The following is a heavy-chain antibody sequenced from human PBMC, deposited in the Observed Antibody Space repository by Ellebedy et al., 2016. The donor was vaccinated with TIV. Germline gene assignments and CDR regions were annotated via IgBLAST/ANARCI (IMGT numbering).Heavy chain of an antibody. V-gene: IGHV3-13*01. CDR3: TRFEIISGGGYGMDV. CDR2: IDNAGDT. J-gene: IGHJ6*02. Sequence: GGSLRLSXAASGFTFSRYDMHWVRQSTRKGLEWVASIDNAGDTYYPGSVKGRFTISRENAKNSLYLQMNSLRVEDTAVYYCTRFEIISGGGYGMDVWGQGTMVTVSS. D-gene: IGHD3-16*01. CDR1: GFTFSRYD.